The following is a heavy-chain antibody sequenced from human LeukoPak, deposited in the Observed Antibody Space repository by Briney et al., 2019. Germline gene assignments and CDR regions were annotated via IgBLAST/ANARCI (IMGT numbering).Heavy chain of an antibody. V-gene: IGHV3-9*01. D-gene: IGHD3-22*01. CDR3: AKDYYYDSSASGAFDI. J-gene: IGHJ3*02. CDR2: ISWNSGSI. CDR1: GFTFDDYA. Sequence: PGGSLRLSCAASGFTFDDYAMHWVRQAPGKGLEWVSGISWNSGSIGYADSVKGRFTISRDNAKNSLYLQMNSLRAEDTALYYCAKDYYYDSSASGAFDIWGQGTMVTVSS.